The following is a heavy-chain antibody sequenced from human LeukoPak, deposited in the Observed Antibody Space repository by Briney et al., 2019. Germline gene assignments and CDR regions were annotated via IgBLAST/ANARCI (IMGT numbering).Heavy chain of an antibody. CDR1: GYSFTSYW. CDR2: IYPGDSDT. D-gene: IGHD5-12*01. CDR3: ARIYSGYDFFFGY. V-gene: IGHV5-51*01. Sequence: GESLTISRKCSGYSFTSYWTAWVRQMPGKGLEWMGIIYPGDSDTRYSPSFQGQVTISADKSIKTAYLQWSSLKASDTAMYYCARIYSGYDFFFGYWGQGTLVTVSS. J-gene: IGHJ4*02.